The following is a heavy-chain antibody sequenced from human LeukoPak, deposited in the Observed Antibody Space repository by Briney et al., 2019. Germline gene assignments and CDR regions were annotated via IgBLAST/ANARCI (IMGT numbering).Heavy chain of an antibody. CDR2: IREDGGEK. V-gene: IGHV3-7*01. D-gene: IGHD4-11*01. CDR1: GFTFRSYW. Sequence: PGGSLRLSCVVSGFTFRSYWMSWVRQAPGKGLEWVANIREDGGEKYYVDSVEGRFTISRDNAKNSLYLQMNSLRVEDTAVYYCATYSTRNAREFQSWGQGTLVTVSS. J-gene: IGHJ1*01. CDR3: ATYSTRNAREFQS.